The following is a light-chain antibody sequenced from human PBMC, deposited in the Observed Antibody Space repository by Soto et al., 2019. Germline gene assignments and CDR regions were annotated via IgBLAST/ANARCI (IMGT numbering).Light chain of an antibody. V-gene: IGKV1-5*03. CDR2: EAS. Sequence: DIQMTQSPSTLSASVGDRVTITCRASQSLSTWLAWYQQKPGKAPKLLIYEASSLQSGVPSRFRGSGSGTEFTLTITSLQPDDFATYYCHQYNRFPRTFGQGTKVDIK. J-gene: IGKJ1*01. CDR1: QSLSTW. CDR3: HQYNRFPRT.